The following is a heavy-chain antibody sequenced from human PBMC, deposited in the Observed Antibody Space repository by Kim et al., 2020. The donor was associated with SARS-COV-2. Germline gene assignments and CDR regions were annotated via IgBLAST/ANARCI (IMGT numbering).Heavy chain of an antibody. Sequence: GGSLRLSCAASGFTFSCYAMHWVRQAPGKGLEWVAVISYDGSNKYYADSVKGRFTISRDNSKNTLYLQMNSLRAEDTAVYYCARENYYGSGSFYYYYYYGMDVWGQGTTVTVSS. J-gene: IGHJ6*02. CDR3: ARENYYGSGSFYYYYYYGMDV. D-gene: IGHD3-10*01. CDR1: GFTFSCYA. CDR2: ISYDGSNK. V-gene: IGHV3-30*04.